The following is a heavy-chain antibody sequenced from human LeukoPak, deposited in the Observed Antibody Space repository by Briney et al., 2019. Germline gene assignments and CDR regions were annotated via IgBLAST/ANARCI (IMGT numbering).Heavy chain of an antibody. CDR1: GFTFSTYW. CDR2: IKQDGSEK. D-gene: IGHD4-17*01. J-gene: IGHJ4*02. Sequence: GGSLRLSCAASGFTFSTYWMSWVRQAPGKGLEWVANIKQDGSEKYYLDSVKGRFTISRDNAKNSLYLQMNSLRAEDTAVYYCARGGYGDSLEPDLPDDYWGQGTLVTVSS. V-gene: IGHV3-7*01. CDR3: ARGGYGDSLEPDLPDDY.